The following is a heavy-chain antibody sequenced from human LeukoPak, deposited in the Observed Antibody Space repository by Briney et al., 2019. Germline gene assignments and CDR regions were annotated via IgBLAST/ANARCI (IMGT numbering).Heavy chain of an antibody. D-gene: IGHD1-1*01. Sequence: PGGSLRLSCAASGFTFSSYAMNWVRRAPGKGLEWVSSFGGNGGNTYYADSVRGRFTISRDNSKNTLYLQMNSLRAEDTAIYFCAKSLNWNFESWGRGTLVTVSS. CDR2: FGGNGGNT. V-gene: IGHV3-23*01. CDR3: AKSLNWNFES. CDR1: GFTFSSYA. J-gene: IGHJ4*02.